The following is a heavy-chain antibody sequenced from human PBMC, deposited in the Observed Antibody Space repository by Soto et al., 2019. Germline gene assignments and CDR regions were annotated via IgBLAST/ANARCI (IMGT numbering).Heavy chain of an antibody. J-gene: IGHJ3*02. CDR1: GGTFSSYA. CDR2: ITPIFGTA. V-gene: IGHV1-69*13. Sequence: SVKVSCKASGGTFSSYAISWVRQAPGQGLEWMGGITPIFGTANYAQKFQGRVTITADESTSTAYMELSSLRSEDTAVYYCATEAAMAVGAFDIWGPGTMVTVSS. CDR3: ATEAAMAVGAFDI. D-gene: IGHD5-18*01.